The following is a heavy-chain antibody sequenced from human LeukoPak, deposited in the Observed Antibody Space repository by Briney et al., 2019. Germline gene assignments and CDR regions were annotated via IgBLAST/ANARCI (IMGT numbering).Heavy chain of an antibody. J-gene: IGHJ5*02. CDR2: ISSSSII. CDR1: GFTFSSYS. Sequence: GGSLRLSCAASGFTFSSYSMNWVRQAPGKGLEWVSYISSSSIIYYADSVKGHFTISRDNAKNSLSLQMNSLRAEDTAVYYCARDRPHYDFWSGKYYNWFDPWGQGTLVTVSS. V-gene: IGHV3-48*01. D-gene: IGHD3-3*01. CDR3: ARDRPHYDFWSGKYYNWFDP.